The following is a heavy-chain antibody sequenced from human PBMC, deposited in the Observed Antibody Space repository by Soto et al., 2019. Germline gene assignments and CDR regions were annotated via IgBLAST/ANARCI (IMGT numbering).Heavy chain of an antibody. CDR3: ARVLGSAVYYGMDV. D-gene: IGHD3-10*01. V-gene: IGHV4-31*03. Sequence: KPSETLSLTCTVSGLSIRSGGYYWTWIRQHPGKGLEWIGCIYYSGTTYYSPSLKSRVTISVDTSKNQFSLRLSSVTAADTAVYYCARVLGSAVYYGMDVWGQGTTVTVSS. CDR2: IYYSGTT. CDR1: GLSIRSGGYY. J-gene: IGHJ6*02.